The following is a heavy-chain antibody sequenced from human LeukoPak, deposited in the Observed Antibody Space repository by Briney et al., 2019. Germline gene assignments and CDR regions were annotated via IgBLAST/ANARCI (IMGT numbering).Heavy chain of an antibody. J-gene: IGHJ6*03. CDR1: GGSISSYY. CDR3: AISLWFGELSPYYMDV. Sequence: TSETLSLTCTVSGGSISSYYWSWIRQPAGKGLEWIGRIYTSGSTNYNPSLKSRVTMSVVTSKNQFSLKLSSVTAADTAVYYCAISLWFGELSPYYMDVWGKGTTVTVSS. CDR2: IYTSGST. V-gene: IGHV4-4*07. D-gene: IGHD3-10*01.